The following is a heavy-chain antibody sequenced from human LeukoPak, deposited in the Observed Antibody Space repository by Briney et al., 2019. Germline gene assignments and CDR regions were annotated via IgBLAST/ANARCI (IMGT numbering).Heavy chain of an antibody. CDR3: AKDQARMYYYDS. D-gene: IGHD3-22*01. Sequence: PGGSLRLSCAASGFTVSSSYMSWVRQAPGKGLEWVSVIYSGGFTYYADSVKGRFTISRDNSKSTLYLQMNSLRAEDTAVYYCAKDQARMYYYDSWGQGTLVTVSS. CDR2: IYSGGFT. V-gene: IGHV3-53*01. CDR1: GFTVSSSY. J-gene: IGHJ4*02.